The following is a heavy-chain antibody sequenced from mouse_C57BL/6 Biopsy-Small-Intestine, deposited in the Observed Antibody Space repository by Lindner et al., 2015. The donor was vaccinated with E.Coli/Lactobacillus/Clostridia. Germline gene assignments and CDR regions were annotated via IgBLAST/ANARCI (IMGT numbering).Heavy chain of an antibody. Sequence: VQLQESGPELVKPGASVKISCKASGYAFSSSWMNWVKQRPGKGLEWIGRIYPGDGDTNYNEKFKGKATITADTSSNTAYMQLSSLTTEDSAIYYCARGWDYFFDYWGQGTTLTVSS. CDR2: IYPGDGDT. J-gene: IGHJ2*01. CDR1: GYAFSSSW. V-gene: IGHV1-82*01. CDR3: ARGWDYFFDY. D-gene: IGHD4-1*01.